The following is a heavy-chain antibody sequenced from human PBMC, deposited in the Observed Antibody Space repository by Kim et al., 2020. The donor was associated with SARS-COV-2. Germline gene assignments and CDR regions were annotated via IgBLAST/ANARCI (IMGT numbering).Heavy chain of an antibody. J-gene: IGHJ4*02. CDR2: VTT. D-gene: IGHD7-27*01. V-gene: IGHV4-59*01. CDR3: ARDYWGSLDY. Sequence: VTTNNNTSLKSRITRLVDTAQNQFSLKLRSVTAADTAVYYCARDYWGSLDYWGQGILVTVSA.